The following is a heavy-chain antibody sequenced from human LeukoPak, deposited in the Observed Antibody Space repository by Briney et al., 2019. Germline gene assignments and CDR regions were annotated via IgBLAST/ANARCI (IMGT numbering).Heavy chain of an antibody. V-gene: IGHV4-59*01. CDR2: IRYSGTT. J-gene: IGHJ4*02. D-gene: IGHD3-22*01. CDR1: GGSRRAYR. CDR3: ARVSSGGYFHTYYFDY. Sequence: ETLSLTCTVSGGSRRAYRWSWIPQPPVMGLKRIGYIRYSGTTNYSPSLKSRATISVDTSKNQFSLNLITVTAADTAIYYCARVSSGGYFHTYYFDYWGQGTLVTVSS.